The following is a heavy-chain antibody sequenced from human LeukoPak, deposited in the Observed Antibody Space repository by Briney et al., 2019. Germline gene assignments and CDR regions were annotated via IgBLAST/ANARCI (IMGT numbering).Heavy chain of an antibody. CDR2: IYSGGST. D-gene: IGHD3-10*01. CDR3: ARDRGVSYFDY. J-gene: IGHJ4*02. V-gene: IGHV3-53*01. Sequence: GGSLRLSCAASGFTVSSNYMTWVRQAPGKGLEWVSVIYSGGSTYYADSVKGRFTISRDNSKNTLYLQMNSLRAEDTAVYYCARDRGVSYFDYWGQGTQVTVSS. CDR1: GFTVSSNY.